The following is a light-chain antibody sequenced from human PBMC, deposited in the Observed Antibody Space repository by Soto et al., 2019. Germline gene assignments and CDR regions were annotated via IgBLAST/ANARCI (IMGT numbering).Light chain of an antibody. CDR1: QSVSSN. CDR3: QQYNNWPPRYT. Sequence: EIVMTQFPATLSVSPGERATLSCRASQSVSSNLAWYQQKPGQAPRLLIYGASTRATGIPARFSGSGSGTEFTPTISSLQSEDFAVYYCQQYNNWPPRYTFGQGTKLEIK. J-gene: IGKJ2*01. V-gene: IGKV3-15*01. CDR2: GAS.